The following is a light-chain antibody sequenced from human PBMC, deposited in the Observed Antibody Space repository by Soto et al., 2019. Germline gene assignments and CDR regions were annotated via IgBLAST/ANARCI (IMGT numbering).Light chain of an antibody. Sequence: QSVLTQPASVSGSPGQSITISCTGTSSDVGAYDYVSWYQHPPAKAPKLIIYEVTNRPSGVSNRFSGSKSGNTASLTISGIQAEDEADYYCSSYASNSILYVFGSGTKVTVL. CDR2: EVT. CDR3: SSYASNSILYV. V-gene: IGLV2-14*01. CDR1: SSDVGAYDY. J-gene: IGLJ1*01.